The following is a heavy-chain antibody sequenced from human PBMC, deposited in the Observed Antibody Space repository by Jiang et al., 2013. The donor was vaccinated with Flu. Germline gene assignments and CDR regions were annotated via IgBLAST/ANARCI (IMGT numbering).Heavy chain of an antibody. Sequence: GAEVKKPGESLRISCKGSGYSFTSYWISWVRQMPGKGLEWMGRIDPSDSYTNYSPSFQGHVTISADKSISTAYLQWSSLKASDTAMYYCARHSGLRFLEWSSSPWGQGTLVTVSS. CDR3: ARHSGLRFLEWSSSP. J-gene: IGHJ5*02. V-gene: IGHV5-10-1*01. CDR2: IDPSDSYT. D-gene: IGHD3-3*01. CDR1: GYSFTSYW.